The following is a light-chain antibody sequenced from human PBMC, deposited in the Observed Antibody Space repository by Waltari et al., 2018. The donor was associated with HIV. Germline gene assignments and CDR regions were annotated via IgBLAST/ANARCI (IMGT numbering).Light chain of an antibody. J-gene: IGLJ3*02. Sequence: QSMLTQPPSVSAAPGQKVTISCSGSSSNLANNYVSWYQHLPGAAPKLVLYNKVTRPSGIPDRFSGSKSGASATLVITGLQTGDEGDYYCGTWDSSLNAGVFGGGTKLTVL. CDR3: GTWDSSLNAGV. V-gene: IGLV1-51*01. CDR2: NKV. CDR1: SSNLANNY.